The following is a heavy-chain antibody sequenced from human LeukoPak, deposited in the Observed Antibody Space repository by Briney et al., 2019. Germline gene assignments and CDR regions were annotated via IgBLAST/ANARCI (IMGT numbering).Heavy chain of an antibody. Sequence: SGGSLRLSCAASGFTFSSYGMRWVRQAPGKGLEWVAVISYDGSNKYYADSVRGRFTISRDNSKNTLYLQMNSLRAEDTAVYYCAKDTLASYGMDVWGQGTTVTVSS. CDR3: AKDTLASYGMDV. CDR1: GFTFSSYG. D-gene: IGHD1-1*01. CDR2: ISYDGSNK. V-gene: IGHV3-30*18. J-gene: IGHJ6*02.